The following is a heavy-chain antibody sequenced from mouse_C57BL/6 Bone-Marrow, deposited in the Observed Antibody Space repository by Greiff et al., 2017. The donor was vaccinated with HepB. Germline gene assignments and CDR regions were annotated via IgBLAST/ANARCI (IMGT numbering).Heavy chain of an antibody. V-gene: IGHV14-3*01. CDR2: IDPANGNT. Sequence: EVKLQESVAELVRPGASVKLSCTASGFNIKNTYMHWVKQRPEQGLEWIGRIDPANGNTKYAPKFQGKATITEDTSSNTAYLQLSSLTSEDTAIYYCASPDSSGYLNFDYWGQGTTLTVSS. J-gene: IGHJ2*01. CDR3: ASPDSSGYLNFDY. CDR1: GFNIKNTY. D-gene: IGHD3-2*02.